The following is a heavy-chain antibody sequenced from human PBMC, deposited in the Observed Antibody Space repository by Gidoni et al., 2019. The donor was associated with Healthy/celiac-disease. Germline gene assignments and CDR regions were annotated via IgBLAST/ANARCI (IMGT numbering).Heavy chain of an antibody. D-gene: IGHD6-13*01. Sequence: EVQLVESGGVVVQPGGSLRLSCAASGFTFDDYTMHWVRQAPGKGLEWVSLISWDGGSTYYADSVKGRFTISRDNSKNSLYLQMNSLRTEDTALYYCAKDLTSIAAAGIYYYYGMDVWGQGTTVTVSS. J-gene: IGHJ6*02. CDR2: ISWDGGST. CDR3: AKDLTSIAAAGIYYYYGMDV. V-gene: IGHV3-43*01. CDR1: GFTFDDYT.